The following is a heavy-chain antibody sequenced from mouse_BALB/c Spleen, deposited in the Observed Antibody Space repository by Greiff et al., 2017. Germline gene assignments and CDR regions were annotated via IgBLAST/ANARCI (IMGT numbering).Heavy chain of an antibody. CDR1: GFNIKDTY. CDR3: GPTDTGYAMDY. Sequence: EVQLQQSGAELVKPGASVKLSCTASGFNIKDTYMHWVKQRPEQGLEWIGRIDPANGNTKYDPKFQGKATITADTSSNTAYLQLSSLTFEDTAVYYCGPTDTGYAMDYWGQGTSVTVSS. J-gene: IGHJ4*01. CDR2: IDPANGNT. D-gene: IGHD1-1*01. V-gene: IGHV14-3*02.